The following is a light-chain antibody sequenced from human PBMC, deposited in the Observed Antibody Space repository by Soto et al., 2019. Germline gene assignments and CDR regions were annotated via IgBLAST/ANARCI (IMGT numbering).Light chain of an antibody. CDR3: AAWDESLNGPL. V-gene: IGLV1-44*01. Sequence: QSVLTQPPSASGTPGQRVTISCSGSSSDIGSNVVNWYRQLPGTAPKLLIYTSDQRPSGVPDRFSGSKSGTSAYLAISGLRSEDEADYYCAAWDESLNGPLFGGGPKLTVL. CDR2: TSD. CDR1: SSDIGSNV. J-gene: IGLJ3*02.